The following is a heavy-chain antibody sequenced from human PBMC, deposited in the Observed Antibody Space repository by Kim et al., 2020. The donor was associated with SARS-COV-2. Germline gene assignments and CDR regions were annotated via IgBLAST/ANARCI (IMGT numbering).Heavy chain of an antibody. D-gene: IGHD6-6*01. CDR1: GGSFSGYY. V-gene: IGHV4-34*01. CDR2: INHSGST. CDR3: ARGPSSPSPSGGWSWRQPTSYYYGMDV. J-gene: IGHJ6*02. Sequence: SETLSLTCAVYGGSFSGYYWSWIRQPPGKGLEWIGEINHSGSTNYNPSLKSRVTISVDTSKNQFSLKLSSVTAADTAVYYCARGPSSPSPSGGWSWRQPTSYYYGMDVWGQGTTVTVSS.